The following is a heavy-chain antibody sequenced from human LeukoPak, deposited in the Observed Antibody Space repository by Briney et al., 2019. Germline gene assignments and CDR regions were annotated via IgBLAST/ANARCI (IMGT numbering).Heavy chain of an antibody. CDR3: ARGGGTDLRFLEWLLSNDAFDI. CDR1: GYSFTSYW. Sequence: GESLKISCKGSGYSFTSYWIGWVRQMPGKGLEWMGIIYPGDSDTRYSPSFQGQVTISADKSISTAYLRWSSLKASDTAMYYCARGGGTDLRFLEWLLSNDAFDIWGQGTMVTVSS. J-gene: IGHJ3*02. V-gene: IGHV5-51*01. D-gene: IGHD3-3*01. CDR2: IYPGDSDT.